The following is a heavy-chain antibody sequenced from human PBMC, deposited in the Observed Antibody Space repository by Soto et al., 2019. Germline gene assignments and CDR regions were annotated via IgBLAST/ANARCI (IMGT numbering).Heavy chain of an antibody. CDR3: ARADIVVVPAAVQWFDP. CDR1: GYSISSGYY. Sequence: SETLSLTCAVSGYSISSGYYWGWIRQPPGKGLEWIGSIYHSGSTYYNPSLKSRVTISVDTSKNQFSLKLSSVTAADTAVYYCARADIVVVPAAVQWFDPWGQGTLVTVSS. J-gene: IGHJ5*02. CDR2: IYHSGST. D-gene: IGHD2-2*01. V-gene: IGHV4-38-2*01.